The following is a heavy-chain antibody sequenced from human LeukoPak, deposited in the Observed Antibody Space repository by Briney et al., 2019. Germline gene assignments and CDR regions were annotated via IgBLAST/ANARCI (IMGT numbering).Heavy chain of an antibody. D-gene: IGHD3-16*02. J-gene: IGHJ4*02. CDR2: INPSGGST. CDR1: GYTFTSYY. Sequence: GASVKVSCKASGYTFTSYYMHWVRQAPGQGLEWMGIINPSGGSTTYAQKFQGRVTMTRDTSTNTVYMELSSLRSEDTAVYYCTTDLSPPKSFDYWGQGTLVTVSS. CDR3: TTDLSPPKSFDY. V-gene: IGHV1-46*01.